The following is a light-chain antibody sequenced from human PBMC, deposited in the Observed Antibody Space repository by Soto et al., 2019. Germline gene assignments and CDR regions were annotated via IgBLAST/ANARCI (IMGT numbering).Light chain of an antibody. CDR3: ETWDSNTRV. J-gene: IGLJ1*01. CDR1: SGHSSYI. Sequence: QPVLPQSSSASASLGSSVKVTCTLSSGHSSYIIAWHQQQPGKAPRYLMKLEGSGNYNKGSGVPDRFSGSSSGADRYLTISNLQSEDEADYYCETWDSNTRVFGTGTKVTVL. CDR2: LEGSGNY. V-gene: IGLV4-60*03.